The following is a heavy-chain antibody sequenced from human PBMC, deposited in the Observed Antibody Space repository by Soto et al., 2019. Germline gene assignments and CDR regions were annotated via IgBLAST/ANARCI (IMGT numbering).Heavy chain of an antibody. CDR2: ISGRADDT. CDR3: AKGSCSGGSCFRFDY. D-gene: IGHD2-15*01. V-gene: IGHV3-23*01. Sequence: EVQLLDSGGGLVQPGGSLRLSCAASGFTFTAYAMSWVRQAPGKGLEWISIISGRADDTNYADSVKGRFTISRDNSKNTVYLQMNSLRAEDTAVYYCAKGSCSGGSCFRFDYWGQGTLVTVSS. CDR1: GFTFTAYA. J-gene: IGHJ4*02.